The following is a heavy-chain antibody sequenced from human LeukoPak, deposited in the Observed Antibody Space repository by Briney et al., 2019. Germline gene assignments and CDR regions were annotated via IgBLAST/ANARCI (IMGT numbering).Heavy chain of an antibody. CDR2: IIPIFGAA. CDR1: GGIFSRYA. Sequence: ASVKVSCKASGGIFSRYAISWVRQAPGQRLEWMGGIIPIFGAANYAQKVQGRVTITADESTSTAYMELRSLRSEDTAVYYCARDAAIYDSSSFYYLWWGQGTLVTVSS. V-gene: IGHV1-69*13. D-gene: IGHD3-22*01. J-gene: IGHJ4*02. CDR3: ARDAAIYDSSSFYYLW.